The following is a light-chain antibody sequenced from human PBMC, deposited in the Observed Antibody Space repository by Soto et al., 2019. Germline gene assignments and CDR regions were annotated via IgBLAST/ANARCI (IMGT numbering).Light chain of an antibody. CDR1: ASDVGGYGN. Sequence: QSALTQPASVSGSPGQSIAISCTGTASDVGGYGNLSWYQQHPGRAPKLIIYDVNYRPSGVSDRFSASKSGNTASLTLSGLQSEDEADYYCSSSSGRSYIVLFGGGTKLTVL. J-gene: IGLJ2*01. V-gene: IGLV2-14*03. CDR3: SSSSGRSYIVL. CDR2: DVN.